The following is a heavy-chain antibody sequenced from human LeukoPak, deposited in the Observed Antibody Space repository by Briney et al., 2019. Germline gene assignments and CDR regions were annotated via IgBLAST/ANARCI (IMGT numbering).Heavy chain of an antibody. J-gene: IGHJ6*03. D-gene: IGHD1-26*01. V-gene: IGHV4-59*01. CDR2: IYYSGST. CDR1: GGSNSSYY. CDR3: ATTLWAWEGHYYYMDV. Sequence: SESLSLTCAVSGGSNSSYYWSWIRQPPGKGLEWIRYIYYSGSTNYNPSLKSRVTISVDTSKNQFSLKLSSVTAADTAVYYCATTLWAWEGHYYYMDVWGKGTTVTVSS.